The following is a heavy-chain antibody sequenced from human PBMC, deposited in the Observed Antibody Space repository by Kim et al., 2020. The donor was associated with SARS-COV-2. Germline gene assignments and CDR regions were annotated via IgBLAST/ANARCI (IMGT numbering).Heavy chain of an antibody. CDR3: ARTFGVATYMDV. D-gene: IGHD3-3*01. J-gene: IGHJ6*03. Sequence: ASVKVSCKPSGYTFTSYAMHWVRQAPGQRLEWMGWINAGNGNTKYSQKFQGRVTITRDTSASTAYMELSSLRSEDTAVYYCARTFGVATYMDVWGKGTTVTVSS. V-gene: IGHV1-3*01. CDR2: INAGNGNT. CDR1: GYTFTSYA.